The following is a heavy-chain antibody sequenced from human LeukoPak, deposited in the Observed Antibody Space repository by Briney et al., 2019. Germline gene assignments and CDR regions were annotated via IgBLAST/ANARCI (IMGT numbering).Heavy chain of an antibody. D-gene: IGHD3-16*02. CDR1: GFAFSNYG. CDR3: AKGQEYVWGSYRYTEGPYFDY. J-gene: IGHJ4*02. Sequence: GGSLRLSCAASGFAFSNYGTSWVRQAPGKGLEWVSTISSSGGNTYYADSVKGRFTISRDNSKNTLYLQMNSLRAEDTAVYYCAKGQEYVWGSYRYTEGPYFDYWGQGTLVTVSS. CDR2: ISSSGGNT. V-gene: IGHV3-23*01.